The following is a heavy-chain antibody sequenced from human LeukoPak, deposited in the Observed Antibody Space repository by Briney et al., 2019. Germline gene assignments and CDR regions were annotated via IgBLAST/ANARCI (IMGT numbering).Heavy chain of an antibody. J-gene: IGHJ4*02. CDR2: VYYSGST. CDR3: ARHRHNGGYSPFDY. CDR1: GGSIRSSAYY. V-gene: IGHV4-39*01. Sequence: SETLSLTCTVSGGSIRSSAYYWGWIRQPPGKGLEWIGSVYYSGSTYYNPSLKSRVTISVDTSKNQFSLNLSSVTAADTAVYFCARHRHNGGYSPFDYWGEGTQVTVSS. D-gene: IGHD3-22*01.